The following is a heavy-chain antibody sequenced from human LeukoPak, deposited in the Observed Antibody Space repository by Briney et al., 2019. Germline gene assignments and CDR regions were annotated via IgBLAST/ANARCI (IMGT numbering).Heavy chain of an antibody. Sequence: SETLSLTCTVSGGSISSGSYYWSWIRQPAGKGLEWIGRIYTSGSTSYSPSLRSRVTISVDTSKNQFSLKLSSVTAADTAVYYCARVLRYCSGGNCYSGGLGYMDVWGKGTTVTISS. CDR1: GGSISSGSYY. V-gene: IGHV4-61*02. CDR3: ARVLRYCSGGNCYSGGLGYMDV. CDR2: IYTSGST. D-gene: IGHD2-15*01. J-gene: IGHJ6*03.